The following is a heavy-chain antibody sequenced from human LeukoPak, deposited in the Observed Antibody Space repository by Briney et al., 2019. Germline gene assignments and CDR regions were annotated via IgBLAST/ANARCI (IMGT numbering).Heavy chain of an antibody. J-gene: IGHJ5*02. CDR3: ARDLENWFDP. CDR2: IYYSGST. V-gene: IGHV4-39*07. CDR1: DGSTTGYY. Sequence: PSETLSLTCSVSDGSTTGYYWSWIRQPPGKGLEWIGSIYYSGSTYYNPSLKSRVTISVDTSKNQFSLKLSSVTAADTAVYYCARDLENWFDPWGQGTLVTVSS.